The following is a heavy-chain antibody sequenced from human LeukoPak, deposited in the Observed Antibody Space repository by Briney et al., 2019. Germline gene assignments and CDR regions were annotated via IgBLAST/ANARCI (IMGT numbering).Heavy chain of an antibody. CDR2: ISGSGGST. CDR3: ASGVVGATGGDY. Sequence: TGGSLRLSCAASGFTFSSYAMSWVRQAPGKGLEWVSAISGSGGSTYYADSVKGRFTISRDNSKNTLYLQMNSLRAEDTAVYYCASGVVGATGGDYWGQGTLVTVSS. V-gene: IGHV3-23*01. CDR1: GFTFSSYA. D-gene: IGHD1-26*01. J-gene: IGHJ4*02.